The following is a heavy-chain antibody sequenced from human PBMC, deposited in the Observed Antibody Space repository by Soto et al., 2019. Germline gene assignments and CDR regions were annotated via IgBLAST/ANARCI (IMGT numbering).Heavy chain of an antibody. CDR3: ARHRHPRGTVGATSPLDP. J-gene: IGHJ5*02. D-gene: IGHD1-26*01. V-gene: IGHV3-53*01. CDR2: HYSGGST. Sequence: SGGSLRLSCAISGVSVSSNYLSWVRQAPGKGLEWVSVHYSGGSTYYADSVQGRFTISRDKSNNTLYLQMRRVRAEDTAVYFCARHRHPRGTVGATSPLDPWG. CDR1: GVSVSSNY.